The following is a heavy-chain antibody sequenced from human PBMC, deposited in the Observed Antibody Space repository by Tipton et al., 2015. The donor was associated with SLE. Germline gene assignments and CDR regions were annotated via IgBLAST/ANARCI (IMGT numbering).Heavy chain of an antibody. J-gene: IGHJ5*02. CDR2: IYNNGNT. CDR3: AREGQYQGWFDP. Sequence: TLSLTCTVSGASISSHYWNWIRQPPGKGLEWIGNIYNNGNTNYNPSLKSRVTISVDTSRNQFFLKLSSVTDADTAVYYCAREGQYQGWFDPWGQGTLVTVST. D-gene: IGHD2-2*01. CDR1: GASISSHY. V-gene: IGHV4-59*11.